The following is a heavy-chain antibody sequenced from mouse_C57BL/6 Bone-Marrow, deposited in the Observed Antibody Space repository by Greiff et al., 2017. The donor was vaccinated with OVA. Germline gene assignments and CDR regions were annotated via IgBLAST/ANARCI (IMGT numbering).Heavy chain of an antibody. CDR2: IYPGSGST. V-gene: IGHV1-55*01. D-gene: IGHD1-1*01. CDR3: ARRYYDGSSGFDH. J-gene: IGHJ2*01. CDR1: GYTFTSYW. Sequence: VQLQQPGAELVKPGASVKMSCKASGYTFTSYWITWVKQRPGQGLEWIGDIYPGSGSTNYNEKFKSKATLTVDTSSSTAYMQLSSLTSEDSAVYYCARRYYDGSSGFDHWGQGTTLTVSS.